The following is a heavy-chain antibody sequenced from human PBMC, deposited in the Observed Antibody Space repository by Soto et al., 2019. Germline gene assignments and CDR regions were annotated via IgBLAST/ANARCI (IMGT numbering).Heavy chain of an antibody. J-gene: IGHJ4*02. D-gene: IGHD3-10*01. V-gene: IGHV5-51*01. CDR2: ISPGDSET. Sequence: GESLKISCKGSGYSFTNYWIGWVRQMPGKGLEWMGIISPGDSETRYSPSFQGQVTISADKSISTAYLQWNSLKASDTAMYYCTRHYTSGNYYPGIDRGQRTPVTVS. CDR3: TRHYTSGNYYPGID. CDR1: GYSFTNYW.